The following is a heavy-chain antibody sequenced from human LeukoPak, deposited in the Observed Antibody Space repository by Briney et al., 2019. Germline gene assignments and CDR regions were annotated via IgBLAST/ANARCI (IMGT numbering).Heavy chain of an antibody. D-gene: IGHD2-15*01. CDR2: INHSGST. CDR1: GGSLSGYH. J-gene: IGHJ4*02. CDR3: ARGLCSGGSCYSGHNY. V-gene: IGHV4-34*01. Sequence: SETLSLTCAVYGGSLSGYHWSWIRQPPGKGLEWIGEINHSGSTNYNPSLKSRVTISADTSKKQFSLKLSSVTAADTAVYYCARGLCSGGSCYSGHNYWGQGTLVTVSS.